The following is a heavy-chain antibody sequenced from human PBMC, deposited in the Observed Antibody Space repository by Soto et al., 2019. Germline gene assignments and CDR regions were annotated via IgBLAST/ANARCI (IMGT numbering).Heavy chain of an antibody. CDR1: GASINSGDYY. J-gene: IGHJ3*02. D-gene: IGHD5-12*01. V-gene: IGHV4-31*03. CDR3: AREGGYKKDAFDI. Sequence: QVQLQESGPGLVKPSQTLSLTCTVSGASINSGDYYWTWIRQYPGKGLEWIGYIYYSGSAYYNPSLKGRFTISVDTSNNQFSLKLSSVTAADTAVYYCAREGGYKKDAFDIWGQGTMVTVSS. CDR2: IYYSGSA.